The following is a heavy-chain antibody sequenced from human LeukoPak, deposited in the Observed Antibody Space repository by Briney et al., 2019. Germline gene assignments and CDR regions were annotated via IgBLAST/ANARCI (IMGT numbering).Heavy chain of an antibody. D-gene: IGHD4-11*01. V-gene: IGHV4-30-2*01. CDR1: GGSISSGGYS. CDR3: ARAHSNYDYFDH. CDR2: IYHSGST. J-gene: IGHJ4*02. Sequence: PSETLSLTCAVSGGSISSGGYSWSWIRQPPGKGLEWIGYIYHSGSTYYNPSLKSRVTISVDRSKNQFSLKLSSVTAADTAVYYCARAHSNYDYFDHWGQGTLVTVSS.